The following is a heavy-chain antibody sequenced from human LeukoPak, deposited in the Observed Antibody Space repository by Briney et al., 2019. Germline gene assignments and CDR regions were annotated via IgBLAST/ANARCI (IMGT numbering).Heavy chain of an antibody. D-gene: IGHD1-26*01. J-gene: IGHJ3*01. CDR3: AREWREAQKDDFDF. CDR2: INSGGTT. V-gene: IGHV3-66*01. CDR1: GFNVSSTY. Sequence: GGSLRLSCVASGFNVSSTYMNWVRQAPGKGLEWVSLINSGGTTYYPDSVKGRFTIARDNSKNTLFLQMNSLRAEDSGVYYCAREWREAQKDDFDFWGQGTMVTVSS.